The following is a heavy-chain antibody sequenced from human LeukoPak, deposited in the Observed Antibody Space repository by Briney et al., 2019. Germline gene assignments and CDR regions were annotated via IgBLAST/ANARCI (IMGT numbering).Heavy chain of an antibody. CDR2: INPGDSNT. CDR1: GYGFTTYW. D-gene: IGHD1-1*01. Sequence: GESLKISCKGSGYGFTTYWIAWVRQMPGKVLEWMGIINPGDSNTKYSPSVQGQVTISVDKSTGTAYLQWNSLKASDTAIYYCARKNRTPLRNNWFDSWGQGTLVTVSS. V-gene: IGHV5-51*01. CDR3: ARKNRTPLRNNWFDS. J-gene: IGHJ5*01.